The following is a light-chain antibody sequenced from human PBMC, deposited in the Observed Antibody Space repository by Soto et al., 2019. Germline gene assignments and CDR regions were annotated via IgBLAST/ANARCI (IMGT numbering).Light chain of an antibody. CDR2: QVT. CDR1: SSDLAIYNY. V-gene: IGLV2-14*01. CDR3: SSYTASSNYV. J-gene: IGLJ1*01. Sequence: QSALTQPASVSVSPGQSITIYCTGTSSDLAIYNYVSWYQQQPGKAPKLMIYQVTNRPSGVSNRFSGSRSGNTASLTISGLQAEDEADYYCSSYTASSNYVFGTGTKLTVL.